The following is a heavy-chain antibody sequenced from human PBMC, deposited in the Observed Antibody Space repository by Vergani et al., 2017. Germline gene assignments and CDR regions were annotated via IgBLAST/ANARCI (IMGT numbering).Heavy chain of an antibody. J-gene: IGHJ6*02. V-gene: IGHV3-11*01. D-gene: IGHD2/OR15-2a*01. Sequence: QVQLVESGGGVVQPGGSLRLSCAASGFTFSDYYMSWIRQAPGKGLEWVSYISSSGSTIYYADSVKGRSTISRDNAKNTLYLQMNSLRVEDTAVYYCAKGPSAKNIGGMDVWGQGTTVTVSS. CDR2: ISSSGSTI. CDR1: GFTFSDYY. CDR3: AKGPSAKNIGGMDV.